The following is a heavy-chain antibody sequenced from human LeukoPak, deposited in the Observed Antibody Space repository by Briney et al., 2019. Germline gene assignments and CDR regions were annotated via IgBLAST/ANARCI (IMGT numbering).Heavy chain of an antibody. Sequence: GGPLTLSCAASGFPFSSYGMHWLRQSPGKGLEWVTDISYDGSNKYYADSVKGRFTISRDNSKNTLYLQMNSLRAEDTAVYYCAKEREVLDTAMVTYYFDYWGQGTLVTVSS. CDR3: AKEREVLDTAMVTYYFDY. J-gene: IGHJ4*02. D-gene: IGHD5-18*01. CDR2: ISYDGSNK. CDR1: GFPFSSYG. V-gene: IGHV3-30*18.